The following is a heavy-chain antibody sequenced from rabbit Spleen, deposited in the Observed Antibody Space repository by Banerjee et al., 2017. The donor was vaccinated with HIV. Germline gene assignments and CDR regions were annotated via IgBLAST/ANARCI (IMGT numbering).Heavy chain of an antibody. CDR1: GFDFSNYNF. CDR3: ARDLVAAIGWNFDL. Sequence: QEQLVESGGGLVKPEGSLTLTCKASGFDFSNYNFMCWVRQAPGKGLEWIACINMFTGKSVYASWAKGRFIMSRPSSTTVTLQMTSLTVADTATYFCARDLVAAIGWNFDLWGQGTLVTVS. CDR2: INMFTGKS. D-gene: IGHD5-1*01. J-gene: IGHJ4*01. V-gene: IGHV1S45*01.